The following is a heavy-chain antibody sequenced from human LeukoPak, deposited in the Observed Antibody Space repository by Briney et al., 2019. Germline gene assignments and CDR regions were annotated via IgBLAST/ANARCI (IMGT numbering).Heavy chain of an antibody. CDR1: GFTFSSYG. CDR2: IWYDRSNK. CDR3: ARGVWYYDSSGFPNWFDP. Sequence: PGRSLRLSCAASGFTFSSYGMHWVRQAPGKGLEWVAVIWYDRSNKYYADSVKGRFTISRDNSKNTLYLQMNSLRAEDTAVYYCARGVWYYDSSGFPNWFDPWGQGTLVTGSS. V-gene: IGHV3-33*01. D-gene: IGHD3-22*01. J-gene: IGHJ5*02.